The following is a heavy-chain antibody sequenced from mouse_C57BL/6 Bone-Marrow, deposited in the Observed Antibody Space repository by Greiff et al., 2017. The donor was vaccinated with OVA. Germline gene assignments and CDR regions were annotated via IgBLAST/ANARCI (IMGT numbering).Heavy chain of an antibody. V-gene: IGHV7-1*01. CDR2: SRNKANDYTS. D-gene: IGHD1-3*01. J-gene: IGHJ4*01. CDR3: ARDAPDNSCDVIYF. CDR1: GFTFSDFY. Sequence: EVMLVESGGGLVQSGRSLRLSCATSGFTFSDFYMEWVRQAPGKGLEWIAASRNKANDYTSEYSASVKGRFIVSRDTSQSTLYLQMNALRAEDTAVYYCARDAPDNSCDVIYFGGQETSDSVST.